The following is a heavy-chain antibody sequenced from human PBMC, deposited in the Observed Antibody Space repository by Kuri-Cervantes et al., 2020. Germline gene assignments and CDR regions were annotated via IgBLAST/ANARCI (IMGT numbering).Heavy chain of an antibody. J-gene: IGHJ3*02. CDR1: GLIFSDHS. V-gene: IGHV3-21*01. CDR3: ARGDDAFDI. CDR2: ISSSSSHI. Sequence: LSLTCAASGLIFSDHSMNWVRQAPGQGLEWVAAISSSSSHIYYGDSVKGRFTVSRDNAKNSLFLQMNSLRAEDTAVYYCARGDDAFDIWGQGTMVTVSS.